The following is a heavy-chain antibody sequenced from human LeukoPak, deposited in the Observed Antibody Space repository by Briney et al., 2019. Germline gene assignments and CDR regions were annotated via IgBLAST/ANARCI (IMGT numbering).Heavy chain of an antibody. D-gene: IGHD4-17*01. J-gene: IGHJ4*02. CDR3: ARVYPTVNYFDY. CDR1: GFTFSRYW. V-gene: IGHV3-7*01. CDR2: IKQDGSEK. Sequence: GGSLRLSCAASGFTFSRYWMSWVRQAPGKGLEWVANIKQDGSEKYYVDSVKGRFTISRDNAKNSLYLQMNSLRAEDTAVYYCARVYPTVNYFDYWGQGTLVTVSS.